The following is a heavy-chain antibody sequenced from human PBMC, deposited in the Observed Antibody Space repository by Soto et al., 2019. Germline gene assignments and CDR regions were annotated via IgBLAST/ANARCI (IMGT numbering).Heavy chain of an antibody. Sequence: PGGSLRLSCTASGFPFIAYGMHWVRQAPGKGLEWVAVISYDGSNEYYADSVKGRFTISRDKSKNTLYLQMNSLRAEDTAVYYCAKDRQIPRGTWTYYFEYWGQGTLVTVSS. CDR2: ISYDGSNE. D-gene: IGHD2-15*01. V-gene: IGHV3-30*18. CDR3: AKDRQIPRGTWTYYFEY. J-gene: IGHJ4*02. CDR1: GFPFIAYG.